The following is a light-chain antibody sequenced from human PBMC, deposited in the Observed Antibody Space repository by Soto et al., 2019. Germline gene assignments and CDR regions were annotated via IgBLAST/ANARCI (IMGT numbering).Light chain of an antibody. CDR3: QQYHNWPIT. J-gene: IGKJ5*01. CDR1: QSVSSN. V-gene: IGKV3-15*01. Sequence: DIFMTQSPATLSVSQWEIATLSWRASQSVSSNLAWYQQKPGQAPRLLIYGASTRATGISARFSGSGSGTEFTLTISSLQSEDFAVYYCQQYHNWPITFGQGTRLEI. CDR2: GAS.